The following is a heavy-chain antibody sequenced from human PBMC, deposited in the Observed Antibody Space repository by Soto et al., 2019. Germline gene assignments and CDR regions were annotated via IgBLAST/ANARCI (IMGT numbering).Heavy chain of an antibody. CDR3: ARGDATKIVVTTYYAMDV. J-gene: IGHJ6*02. CDR2: IIPVFGTA. D-gene: IGHD4-17*01. CDR1: GGSLSNYG. V-gene: IGHV1-69*13. Sequence: ASVKVSCKASGGSLSNYGISWVRQAPGQGLEWMGVIIPVFGTANYAQKFQGRVTITADESTNIVYMDVTSLRSEDTAVYYCARGDATKIVVTTYYAMDVWGQGTTVTVSS.